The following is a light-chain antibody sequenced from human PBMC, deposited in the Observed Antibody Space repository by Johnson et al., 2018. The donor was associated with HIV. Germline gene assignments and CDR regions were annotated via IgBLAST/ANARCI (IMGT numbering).Light chain of an antibody. CDR2: ENK. V-gene: IGLV1-51*02. CDR3: GTWDSSLGAWV. Sequence: QSVLTQPPSVSAAPGQRVTISCSGSSSNIGKNYVSWYQQFLGTAPKLLIHENKKRPSGIPDRFSGSKSGTSATLDITGLQTGDEADYYCGTWDSSLGAWVFGTGTKVTVL. CDR1: SSNIGKNY. J-gene: IGLJ1*01.